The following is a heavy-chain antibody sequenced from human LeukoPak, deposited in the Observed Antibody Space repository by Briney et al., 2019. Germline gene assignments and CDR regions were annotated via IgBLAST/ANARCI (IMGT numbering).Heavy chain of an antibody. CDR1: GYTFTSYG. Sequence: ASVKVSCKASGYTFTSYGISWVRQAPGQGLEWMGWISAYNGNTSYAQKLQGRVTMTTDTSTSTAYMELRSLRSDDTAVYYCARVLGIQLWSKYFDYWGQGTLVTVSS. CDR3: ARVLGIQLWSKYFDY. D-gene: IGHD5-18*01. J-gene: IGHJ4*02. V-gene: IGHV1-18*01. CDR2: ISAYNGNT.